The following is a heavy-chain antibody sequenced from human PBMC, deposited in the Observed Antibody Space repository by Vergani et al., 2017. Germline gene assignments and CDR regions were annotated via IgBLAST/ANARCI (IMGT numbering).Heavy chain of an antibody. CDR2: INHSGST. CDR3: ARQFWGGGGYRFDH. J-gene: IGHJ4*02. CDR1: GGSFSGYY. V-gene: IGHV4-34*01. Sequence: QVQLQQWGAGLLKPSETLSLTCAVYGGSFSGYYWNWIRQPPGKGLEWIGEINHSGSTNYNPSLKSRVTISVDTSKNQFSLKLKSVTAADTAVYYCARQFWGGGGYRFDHWGQGTLVTVSS. D-gene: IGHD5-18*01.